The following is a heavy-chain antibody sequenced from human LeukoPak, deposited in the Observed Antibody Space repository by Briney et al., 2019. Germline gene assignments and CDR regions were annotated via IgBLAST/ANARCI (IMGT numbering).Heavy chain of an antibody. CDR3: AKDADCSGDTCWRWFDP. J-gene: IGHJ5*02. Sequence: GGSLRLSCSASGFTFSSYAMHWVRQAPGKGLEYVSAMSGNGGSTYYADSVKGRFTISRDNSKNTLYLQMNSLRAEDTALYYCAKDADCSGDTCWRWFDPWGQGTLVTVSS. D-gene: IGHD2-15*01. CDR2: MSGNGGST. CDR1: GFTFSSYA. V-gene: IGHV3-64*04.